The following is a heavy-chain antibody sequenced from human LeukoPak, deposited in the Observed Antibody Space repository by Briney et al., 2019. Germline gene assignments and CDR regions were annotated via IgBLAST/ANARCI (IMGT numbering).Heavy chain of an antibody. J-gene: IGHJ5*02. CDR2: IYTSGST. D-gene: IGHD3-3*01. CDR3: AGDSPDGIVLRQNWFDP. CDR1: GGAISSYY. Sequence: SETLSLTCTVSGGAISSYYWSWIRQPAGKGLEWIGRIYTSGSTNYNPSLKSRVTMSVDTSKNQFSLKLSSVTAADTAVYYCAGDSPDGIVLRQNWFDPWGQGTLVTVSS. V-gene: IGHV4-4*07.